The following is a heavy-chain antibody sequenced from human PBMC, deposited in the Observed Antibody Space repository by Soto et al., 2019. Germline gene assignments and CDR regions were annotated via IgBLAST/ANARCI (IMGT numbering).Heavy chain of an antibody. D-gene: IGHD6-13*01. J-gene: IGHJ6*02. V-gene: IGHV1-2*04. CDR2: INPNSGGT. CDR1: GYTFTGYS. Sequence: ASVKVSCKASGYTFTGYSMHWVRQAPGQGLEWMGWINPNSGGTNYAQKFQGWVTMTRDTSISTAYMELSRLRSDDTAVYYCARARDPLYSGTLNGMDVWGQGTTVTVSS. CDR3: ARARDPLYSGTLNGMDV.